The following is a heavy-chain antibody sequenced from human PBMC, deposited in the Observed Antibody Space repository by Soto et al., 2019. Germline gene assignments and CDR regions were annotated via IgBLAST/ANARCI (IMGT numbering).Heavy chain of an antibody. Sequence: SETLSLTCTVSGGSISSSSYYWGWIRQPPGKGLGWIGSIYYSGSTYYNPSLKSRVTISVDTSKNQFSLKLSSVTAADTSVYYCARHYYYIFSCYYIEGNLFDLSGQRTPVTVSS. CDR3: ARHYYYIFSCYYIEGNLFDL. V-gene: IGHV4-39*01. J-gene: IGHJ5*02. CDR2: IYYSGST. D-gene: IGHD3-9*01. CDR1: GGSISSSSYY.